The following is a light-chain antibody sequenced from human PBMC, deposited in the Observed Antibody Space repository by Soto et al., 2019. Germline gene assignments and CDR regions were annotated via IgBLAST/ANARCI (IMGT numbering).Light chain of an antibody. CDR2: GAS. Sequence: EIELTQSPGTLSLSPGERATLSCRASQTVSSSYLAWYQQKPGQAPRLLIYGASTMATGVPARFSGSGSGTDFTLTISSLEPEDFAVYYCQQYGSSPLTFGGGTKVEIK. CDR3: QQYGSSPLT. J-gene: IGKJ4*01. CDR1: QTVSSSY. V-gene: IGKV3-20*01.